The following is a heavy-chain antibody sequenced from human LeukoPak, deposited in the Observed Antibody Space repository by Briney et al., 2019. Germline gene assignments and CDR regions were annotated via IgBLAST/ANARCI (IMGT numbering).Heavy chain of an antibody. CDR2: IGTASDT. CDR3: ARGPPRGKYYYIDV. D-gene: IGHD1-1*01. Sequence: RGSLRLSCAASGFTFSSFDMHWVRQPTGQSLEWVSTIGTASDTYYPGSVEGRFTLSRDNAKNSLYLQMNSLTAGDTAVYYCARGPPRGKYYYIDVWGKGTTVTVSS. V-gene: IGHV3-13*01. J-gene: IGHJ6*03. CDR1: GFTFSSFD.